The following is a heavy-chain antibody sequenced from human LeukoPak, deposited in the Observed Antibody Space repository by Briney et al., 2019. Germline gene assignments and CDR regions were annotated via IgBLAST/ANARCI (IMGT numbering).Heavy chain of an antibody. CDR2: MYYSGST. V-gene: IGHV4-59*01. CDR3: ARGRSSMVRGYYYYYMDV. CDR1: GGSISSYY. D-gene: IGHD3-10*01. Sequence: SETLSLTCTVSGGSISSYYWSWIRQPPGKGLEWIGYMYYSGSTKYNSSLKSRVTISVDTSKNQFSLKLSSVTAADTAVYYCARGRSSMVRGYYYYYMDVWGKGTTVTISS. J-gene: IGHJ6*03.